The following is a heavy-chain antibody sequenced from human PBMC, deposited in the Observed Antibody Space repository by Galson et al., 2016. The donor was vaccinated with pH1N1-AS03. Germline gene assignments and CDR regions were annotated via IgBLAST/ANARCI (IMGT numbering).Heavy chain of an antibody. D-gene: IGHD3-9*01. Sequence: SVKVSCKASGYTFISYVMHWVRQAPGQGLEWMGGIIPPSGTTDYVQRFRGRVTITADESTNTAYMQMNGLTSEDTAVYYCARDRYFDNNSRLYESVCWGQGTLVTVSS. V-gene: IGHV1-69*13. CDR3: ARDRYFDNNSRLYESVC. J-gene: IGHJ4*02. CDR1: GYTFISYV. CDR2: IIPPSGTT.